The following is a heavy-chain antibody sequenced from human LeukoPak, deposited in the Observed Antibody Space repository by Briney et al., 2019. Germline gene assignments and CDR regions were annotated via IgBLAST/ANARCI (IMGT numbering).Heavy chain of an antibody. CDR1: GYSFTSYW. CDR3: ARTPDSYDSRGFQYWYFDL. Sequence: GESLKISCKGSGYSFTSYWIAWVRQMPGKGLEWMGIIHPGNSDTRHSPSFQGQVTISADKSSSTAYLQWSRLKGSDTAMYYCARTPDSYDSRGFQYWYFDLWGRGTQVTVSS. D-gene: IGHD3-22*01. CDR2: IHPGNSDT. J-gene: IGHJ2*01. V-gene: IGHV5-51*01.